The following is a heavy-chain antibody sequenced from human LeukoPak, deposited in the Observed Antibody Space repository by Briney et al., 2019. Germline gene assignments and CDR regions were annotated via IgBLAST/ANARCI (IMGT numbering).Heavy chain of an antibody. D-gene: IGHD3-22*01. CDR1: GGTFSSYA. J-gene: IGHJ4*02. Sequence: VASVKVCCKASGGTFSSYAISWVRQAPGQGLEWMGGIIPIFGTANYAQKFQGRVTITTDESTSTAYMELSSLRSEDTAVYYCARANYYDSSGYFLFDYWGQGTLVTVSS. V-gene: IGHV1-69*05. CDR3: ARANYYDSSGYFLFDY. CDR2: IIPIFGTA.